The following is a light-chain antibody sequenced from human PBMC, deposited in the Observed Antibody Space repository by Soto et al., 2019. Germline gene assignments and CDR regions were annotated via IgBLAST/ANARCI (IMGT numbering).Light chain of an antibody. CDR3: QQYDNLQLT. J-gene: IGKJ4*01. CDR1: QDISNY. Sequence: DIQMTQSPSSLSASVGARVTLTCQASQDISNYLNWYQQKPGKAPKLLIYDASNLETGVPSRFSGSGSGTDFTFTISSLQPEDIATYYCQQYDNLQLTFGGGTKVDIK. V-gene: IGKV1-33*01. CDR2: DAS.